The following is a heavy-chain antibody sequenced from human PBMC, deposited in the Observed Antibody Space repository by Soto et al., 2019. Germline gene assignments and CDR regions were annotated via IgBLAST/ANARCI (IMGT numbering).Heavy chain of an antibody. D-gene: IGHD3-22*01. Sequence: QVQLVQSGAEVKKPGSSVKVSCKASGGTFSSYAISWVRQAPGQGLEWMGGIIPIFGTANYAQKFQGRVTITADESTSTAYMELSSLRSEDTAVYYCARGKYYYDCSGYYFFDYWGQGTLVTVSS. V-gene: IGHV1-69*01. CDR2: IIPIFGTA. CDR3: ARGKYYYDCSGYYFFDY. CDR1: GGTFSSYA. J-gene: IGHJ4*02.